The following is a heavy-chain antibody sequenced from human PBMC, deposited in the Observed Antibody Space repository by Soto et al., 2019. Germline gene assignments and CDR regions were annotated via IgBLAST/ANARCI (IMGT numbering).Heavy chain of an antibody. CDR1: GGSISSGGYS. CDR2: TYQSGSA. CDR3: ARDYYGMDV. J-gene: IGHJ6*02. Sequence: SETLSLTCTVSGGSISSGGYSWTWIRQSPGKGLEWIGYTYQSGSAYYNPSLKSRVTISVDRSKNQFSLNLTSVTAADTAVYYCARDYYGMDVWGQGTKVTVSS. V-gene: IGHV4-30-2*06.